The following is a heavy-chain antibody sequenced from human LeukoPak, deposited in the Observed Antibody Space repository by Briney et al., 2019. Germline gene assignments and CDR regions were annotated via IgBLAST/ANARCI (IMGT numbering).Heavy chain of an antibody. CDR2: ISAYNGNT. V-gene: IGHV1-18*01. J-gene: IGHJ4*02. CDR1: GYTFTSYG. D-gene: IGHD3-22*01. Sequence: GASVKVSCKASGYTFTSYGISWVRQAPGQGLEWMGWISAYNGNTNYAQKLQGRVTMTTDTSTSTAYMELRSLRSEDTAVYYCARVKWPPYYYDSSGYYAPLDYWGQGTLVTVSS. CDR3: ARVKWPPYYYDSSGYYAPLDY.